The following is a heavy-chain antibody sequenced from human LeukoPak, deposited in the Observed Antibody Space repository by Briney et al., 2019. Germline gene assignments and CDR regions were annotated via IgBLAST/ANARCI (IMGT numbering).Heavy chain of an antibody. Sequence: SETLSFTCTVSGGSISSYYWTWIRQPAGKGLEWIGRIYTTGSTNYNPSLNSRGTMSVDTSKNQFSLKLSSVTAADTAVYDCARQIAASGKAGFDYWGQGTLVTVSS. CDR3: ARQIAASGKAGFDY. D-gene: IGHD6-13*01. J-gene: IGHJ4*02. CDR1: GGSISSYY. CDR2: IYTTGST. V-gene: IGHV4-4*07.